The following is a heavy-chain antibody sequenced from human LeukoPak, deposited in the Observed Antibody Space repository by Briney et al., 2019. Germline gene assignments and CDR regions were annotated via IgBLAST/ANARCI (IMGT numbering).Heavy chain of an antibody. V-gene: IGHV3-21*01. CDR2: ISTSSTYT. D-gene: IGHD2-2*01. Sequence: PGGSLRLSCAASGFTFSSYAMSWVRQAPGKGLEWVSSISTSSTYTNYADSVRGRFTISRDNANNSLYLQMNSLRAEDTAVYYCARAQVVPAATYYYYYGMDVWGKGTTVTVSS. CDR1: GFTFSSYA. CDR3: ARAQVVPAATYYYYYGMDV. J-gene: IGHJ6*04.